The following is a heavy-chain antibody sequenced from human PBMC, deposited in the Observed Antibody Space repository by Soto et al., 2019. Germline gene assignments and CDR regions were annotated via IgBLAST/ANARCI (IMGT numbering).Heavy chain of an antibody. CDR3: GKVADSGYYTVDR. CDR1: GLILSTSS. Sequence: EVQLVEFGGMLVQPGGSLRLSCAASGLILSTSSMNWVCKGPGKGLEWISYICRHTSVTVYTDAVKGRFTISRDSAKNTLYLQMDSLRVEDTAVYYCGKVADSGYYTVDRWGQGTLVTVSS. CDR2: ICRHTSVT. D-gene: IGHD3-22*01. V-gene: IGHV3-48*01. J-gene: IGHJ5*02.